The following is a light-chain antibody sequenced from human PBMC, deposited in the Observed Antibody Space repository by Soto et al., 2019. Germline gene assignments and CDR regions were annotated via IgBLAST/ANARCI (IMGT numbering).Light chain of an antibody. CDR3: QQYGGSPIT. V-gene: IGKV3-20*01. CDR1: QSVSSY. J-gene: IGKJ5*01. Sequence: EIVLTQSPATLSLSPVERATLSCRASQSVSSYLAWYQQKPGQAPRLLIHGTSSRATGIPDRFSGSGSGTDFTLTISRLEPEDFALYYCQQYGGSPITFGQGTRLEIK. CDR2: GTS.